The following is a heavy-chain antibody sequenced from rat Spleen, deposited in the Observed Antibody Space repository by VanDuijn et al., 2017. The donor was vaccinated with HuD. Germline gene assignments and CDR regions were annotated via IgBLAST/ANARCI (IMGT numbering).Heavy chain of an antibody. CDR3: AREAGIPFHYFDY. J-gene: IGHJ2*01. CDR1: GYSITTAYR. V-gene: IGHV3-3*01. CDR2: INSAGNT. Sequence: EVHLQESGPGLVKPSQSLSLTCSVTGYSITTAYRWNWIRKFPGSKLEWMGHINSAGNTNYNPSLKSRISITRDTSKNQFFLQVDSVTTEDTATYYCAREAGIPFHYFDYWGQGVMVTVSS. D-gene: IGHD1-4*01.